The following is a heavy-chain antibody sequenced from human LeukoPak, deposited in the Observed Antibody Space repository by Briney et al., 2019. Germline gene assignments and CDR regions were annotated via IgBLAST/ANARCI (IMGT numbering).Heavy chain of an antibody. CDR3: ASATGVVPAATGDAFDI. Sequence: GASVKVSCKASGYTFTGYYMHWVRQAPGQGLEWMGWINPNSGGTNYAQKFQGRVTMTRDTSISTAYMELSRLRSDDTAVYYCASATGVVPAATGDAFDIWGQGTMVTVSS. J-gene: IGHJ3*02. CDR2: INPNSGGT. V-gene: IGHV1-2*02. D-gene: IGHD2-2*01. CDR1: GYTFTGYY.